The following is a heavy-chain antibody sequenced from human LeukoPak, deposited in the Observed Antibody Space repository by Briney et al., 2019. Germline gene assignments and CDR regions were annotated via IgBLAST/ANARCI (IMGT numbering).Heavy chain of an antibody. J-gene: IGHJ4*02. CDR3: ARTHYDSSGYYSVQLFDY. CDR1: GYTFTGCY. Sequence: GASVKVSCKASGYTFTGCYMHWVRQAPGQGLEWMGWINPNSGGTNYAQKFQGRVTMTRDTSISTAYMELSRLRSDDTAVYYCARTHYDSSGYYSVQLFDYWGQGTLVTVPS. CDR2: INPNSGGT. D-gene: IGHD3-22*01. V-gene: IGHV1-2*02.